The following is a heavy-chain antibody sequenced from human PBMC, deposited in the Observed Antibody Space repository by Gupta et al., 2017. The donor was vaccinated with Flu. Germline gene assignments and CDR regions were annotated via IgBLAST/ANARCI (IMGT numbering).Heavy chain of an antibody. CDR1: GSFSRYS. V-gene: IGHV4-59*01. CDR3: AKSGAWGAFDI. CDR2: IAFDGKT. D-gene: IGHD1-26*01. J-gene: IGHJ3*02. Sequence: GSFSRYSWGWIRQPPGKGLEWIGYIAFDGKTHYNPSLESRVTISADTSKNQFSLKLSSVTAADTAVYYCAKSGAWGAFDIWGQGTTVTVSS.